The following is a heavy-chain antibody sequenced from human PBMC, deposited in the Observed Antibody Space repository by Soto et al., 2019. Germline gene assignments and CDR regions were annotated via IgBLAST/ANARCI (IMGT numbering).Heavy chain of an antibody. CDR2: IYYSGST. J-gene: IGHJ6*03. V-gene: IGHV4-31*03. Sequence: SETLSLTCTVSGGSISSGGYYWSWIRQHPGKGLEWIGYIYYSGSTYYNPSLKSRVTISVDTSKNQFSLKLSSVTAADTAVYYCARGSGGCSGGSCYSDYYYYMDVWGKGTTVTVSS. CDR3: ARGSGGCSGGSCYSDYYYYMDV. CDR1: GGSISSGGYY. D-gene: IGHD2-15*01.